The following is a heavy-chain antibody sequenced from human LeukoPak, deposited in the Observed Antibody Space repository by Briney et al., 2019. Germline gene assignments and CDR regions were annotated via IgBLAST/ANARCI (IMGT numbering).Heavy chain of an antibody. V-gene: IGHV3-48*04. J-gene: IGHJ6*03. CDR3: ARDETVTSYYYYMDV. D-gene: IGHD4-11*01. CDR2: ISSGSSTT. Sequence: GGSLRLSCVVSGLTFRNDNMHWVRQAPGKGLEWISYISSGSSTTYYADSVKGRFTIYRDNAKNTVYLQMNSLRPEDTAVYYCARDETVTSYYYYMDVWGKGTTVTVSS. CDR1: GLTFRNDN.